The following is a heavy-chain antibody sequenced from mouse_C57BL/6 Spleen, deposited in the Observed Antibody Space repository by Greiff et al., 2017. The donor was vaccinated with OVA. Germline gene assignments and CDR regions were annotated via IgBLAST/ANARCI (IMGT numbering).Heavy chain of an antibody. CDR3: ARNYYGIGYFDV. V-gene: IGHV3-6*01. Sequence: EVKLMESGPGLVKPSQSLSLTCSVTGYSITSGYYWNWIRQFPGNKLEWMGYISYDGSNNYNPSLKNRISITRDTSKNQFFLKLNSVTTEDTATYYCARNYYGIGYFDVWGTGTTVTVSS. CDR2: ISYDGSN. CDR1: GYSITSGYY. D-gene: IGHD1-2*01. J-gene: IGHJ1*03.